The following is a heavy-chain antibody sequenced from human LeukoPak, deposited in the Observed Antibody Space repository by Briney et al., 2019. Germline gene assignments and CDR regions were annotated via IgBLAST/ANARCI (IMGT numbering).Heavy chain of an antibody. CDR2: ISSSGSTI. Sequence: PGGSLRLSCAASGFTFSSYEMNWVRQAPGKGLEWVSYISSSGSTIYYADSVKGRFTISRDNAKNPLYLQMNSLRAEDTAVYYCATLIAVAGIWFDPWGQGTLVTVSS. J-gene: IGHJ5*02. V-gene: IGHV3-48*03. D-gene: IGHD6-19*01. CDR1: GFTFSSYE. CDR3: ATLIAVAGIWFDP.